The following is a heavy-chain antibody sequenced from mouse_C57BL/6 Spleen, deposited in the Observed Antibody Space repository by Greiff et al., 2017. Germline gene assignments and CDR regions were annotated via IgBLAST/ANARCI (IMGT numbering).Heavy chain of an antibody. D-gene: IGHD4-1*01. Sequence: EVQLVESGGGLVKPGGSLKLSCAASGFTFSDYGMHWVRQAPEKGLEWVAYISSGSSTIYYADTVKGRFTIARDNAKNTLFLQMTSLRSEDTAMYYCARSWEGYFDVWGTGTTVTVSS. CDR3: ARSWEGYFDV. V-gene: IGHV5-17*01. J-gene: IGHJ1*03. CDR1: GFTFSDYG. CDR2: ISSGSSTI.